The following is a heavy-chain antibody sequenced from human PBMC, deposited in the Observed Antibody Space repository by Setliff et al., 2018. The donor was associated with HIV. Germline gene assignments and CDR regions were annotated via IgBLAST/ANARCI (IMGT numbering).Heavy chain of an antibody. V-gene: IGHV4-39*01. D-gene: IGHD1-26*01. Sequence: PSETLSLTCTVSGGSISSSTYYWGWIRQPPGEGLEWIGNIHFSGSTYYNPSLKSRVTVSVDPSKNQFSLKLSSVTAADTAVYYCARTTYSGSYFNDSWGQGTLVTVSS. CDR1: GGSISSSTYY. J-gene: IGHJ5*01. CDR3: ARTTYSGSYFNDS. CDR2: IHFSGST.